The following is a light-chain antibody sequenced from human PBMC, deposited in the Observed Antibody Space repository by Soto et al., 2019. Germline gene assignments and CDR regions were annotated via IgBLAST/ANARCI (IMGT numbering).Light chain of an antibody. CDR1: QSVSIL. J-gene: IGKJ1*01. V-gene: IGKV3-15*01. CDR3: QQYNNWPST. CDR2: DAS. Sequence: IVFTQPQDTQSVSPAERATLSCRASQSVSILLAWYQQKSGQAPRLLIYDASTRATDIPARFSGSGSGTEFTLTISNLQSEDFVVYYCQQYNNWPSTFGQGTKVDIK.